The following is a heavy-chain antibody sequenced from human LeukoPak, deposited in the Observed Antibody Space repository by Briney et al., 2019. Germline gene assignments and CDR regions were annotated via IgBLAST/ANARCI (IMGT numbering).Heavy chain of an antibody. CDR2: INPDARTT. J-gene: IGHJ4*02. V-gene: IGHV3-74*01. CDR3: ARGTALQDY. Sequence: GSLRLSCAASGFSFSSYWMHWVRRPPGKGLVWVSHINPDARTTTYADSVKGRFTISRDNAQNTLYLQMNSLRAEDTAVYYCARGTALQDYWGQGTLVTVSS. D-gene: IGHD2-2*02. CDR1: GFSFSSYW.